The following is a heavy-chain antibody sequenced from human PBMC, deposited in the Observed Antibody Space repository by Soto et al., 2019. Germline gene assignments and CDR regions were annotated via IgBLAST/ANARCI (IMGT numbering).Heavy chain of an antibody. Sequence: LTCPVSGASINTTSYYWGWIRQSPGKGLEWIGNIYYSGKTYYSPSLKSRVSISVDASRNQFSLRLSSVTAADTAVYYCGRPWGIGLTPPGPWGQGVLVTVSS. CDR3: GRPWGIGLTPPGP. D-gene: IGHD6-13*01. J-gene: IGHJ5*02. CDR2: IYYSGKT. V-gene: IGHV4-39*01. CDR1: GASINTTSYY.